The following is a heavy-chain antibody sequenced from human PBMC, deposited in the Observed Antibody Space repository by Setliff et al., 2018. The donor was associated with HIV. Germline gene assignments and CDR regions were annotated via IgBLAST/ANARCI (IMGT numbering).Heavy chain of an antibody. Sequence: SETLSLTCAVYGGSFSGYYWSWIRQPPGKGLEWIGEINHCGSTNYNPSLKSRVTISVDTSMDQFSLNLRSVTAADTAVYYCVREGVRRGLGSGSFRYRAYYFDQWGQGTLVTVSS. D-gene: IGHD3-10*01. J-gene: IGHJ4*02. V-gene: IGHV4-34*01. CDR2: INHCGST. CDR1: GGSFSGYY. CDR3: VREGVRRGLGSGSFRYRAYYFDQ.